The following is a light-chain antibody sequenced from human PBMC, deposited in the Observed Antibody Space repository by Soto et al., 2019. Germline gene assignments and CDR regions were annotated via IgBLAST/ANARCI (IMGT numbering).Light chain of an antibody. V-gene: IGKV1-5*03. J-gene: IGKJ1*01. CDR2: KAT. CDR1: QSISSW. CDR3: FDYSTGFRT. Sequence: DIQMTQSPSTLSASVGDGVTITCRASQSISSWLAWYQQKPGKAPKVLIYKATSLESGVPSRFSGSGSGTEFTLTISRLPPEDFAAYYCFDYSTGFRTFGQGTKVEVK.